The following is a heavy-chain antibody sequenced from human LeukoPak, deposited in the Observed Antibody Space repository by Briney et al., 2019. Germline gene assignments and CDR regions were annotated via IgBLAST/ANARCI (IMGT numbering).Heavy chain of an antibody. Sequence: GGSLRLSCAASGFTFSSYAMHWVRQAPGKGLEWVAVISYDGSNKYYADSVKGRFTISRDNSKNTLYLQMNSLRAEDTAVYYCAREKASQGHSSGWHYYFDYWGQGTLVTVSS. CDR1: GFTFSSYA. D-gene: IGHD6-19*01. J-gene: IGHJ4*02. CDR3: AREKASQGHSSGWHYYFDY. CDR2: ISYDGSNK. V-gene: IGHV3-30*04.